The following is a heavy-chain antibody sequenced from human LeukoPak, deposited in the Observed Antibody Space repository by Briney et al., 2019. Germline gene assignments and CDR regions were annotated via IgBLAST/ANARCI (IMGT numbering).Heavy chain of an antibody. CDR3: AKGRELLWFGDPIDY. V-gene: IGHV3-21*04. J-gene: IGHJ4*02. D-gene: IGHD3-10*01. CDR2: ISSSSSYI. CDR1: GFTFSSYS. Sequence: GGSLRLSCAASGFTFSSYSMNWVRQAPGKGLEWVSSISSSSSYIYYADSVKGRFTISRDNAKNSLYLQMNSLRAEDTALYYCAKGRELLWFGDPIDYWGQGTLVTVSS.